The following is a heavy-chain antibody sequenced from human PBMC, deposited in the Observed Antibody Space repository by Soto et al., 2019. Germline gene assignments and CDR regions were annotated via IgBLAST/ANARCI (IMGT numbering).Heavy chain of an antibody. CDR3: ARLRPFEVAALE. J-gene: IGHJ1*01. CDR1: SDSISGSSSY. Sequence: QLQLQESGPGLVKPSETLSLTCTVSSDSISGSSSYWGWIRQPPGKGLEWIGTYYYGGSTKYNPSLKRRVTIPSDTSQTQFSLQWTSVTAADTAVYYCARLRPFEVAALEWGQGTLVTVSS. D-gene: IGHD6-19*01. V-gene: IGHV4-39*01. CDR2: YYYGGST.